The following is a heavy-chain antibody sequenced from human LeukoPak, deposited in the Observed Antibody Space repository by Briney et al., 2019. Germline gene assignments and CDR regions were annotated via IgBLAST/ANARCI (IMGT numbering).Heavy chain of an antibody. CDR2: IYYSGST. Sequence: SETLSLTCTVSGGSISSYYWSWIRQPPVKGLEWIGYIYYSGSTNYNPSLKSRVTISVDTSKNQFSLKLSSVTAADTAVYYCARSQEMATITFDYWGQGTLVTVSS. J-gene: IGHJ4*02. V-gene: IGHV4-59*01. CDR3: ARSQEMATITFDY. CDR1: GGSISSYY. D-gene: IGHD5-12*01.